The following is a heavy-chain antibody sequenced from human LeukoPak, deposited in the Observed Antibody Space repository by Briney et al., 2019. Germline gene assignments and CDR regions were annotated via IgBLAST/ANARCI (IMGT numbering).Heavy chain of an antibody. Sequence: ASVKVSCKASGYTFTSYYMHWVRQAPGQGLEWMGIINPSGGTTSYAQKFQGRVTMTGDTSTSTVYMELSSLRSEDTAVYYCARDRGEGYYDPLYWGQGTLVTVSS. V-gene: IGHV1-46*01. D-gene: IGHD3-22*01. CDR3: ARDRGEGYYDPLY. J-gene: IGHJ4*02. CDR1: GYTFTSYY. CDR2: INPSGGTT.